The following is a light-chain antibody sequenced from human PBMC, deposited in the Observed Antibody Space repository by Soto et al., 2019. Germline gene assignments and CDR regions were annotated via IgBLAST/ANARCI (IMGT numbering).Light chain of an antibody. CDR1: QSISTW. J-gene: IGKJ1*01. V-gene: IGKV1-5*03. Sequence: EIQMTQSPSTLSASVGDRFTSTGLASQSISTWLAWYQQKPGKAPKLLIYKTSTLESGVTSRFSGSGSGTEFTLTISSLQPDDFATYYCQHYNSYSEAFGQGTKVEIK. CDR3: QHYNSYSEA. CDR2: KTS.